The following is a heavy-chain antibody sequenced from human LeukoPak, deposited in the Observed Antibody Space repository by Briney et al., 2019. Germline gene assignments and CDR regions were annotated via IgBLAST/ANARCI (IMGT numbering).Heavy chain of an antibody. CDR1: GGSISSSNW. V-gene: IGHV4-4*02. CDR3: ARKLHYYGSGSAAFDI. Sequence: SETLSLTCAVSGGSISSSNWWSWVRQPPGKGLEWIGEIYHNGSTNYNPSLKSRVTISVDTSKNQFSLKLSSVTAADTAVYYCARKLHYYGSGSAAFDIWGQGTMVTVSS. CDR2: IYHNGST. J-gene: IGHJ3*02. D-gene: IGHD3-10*01.